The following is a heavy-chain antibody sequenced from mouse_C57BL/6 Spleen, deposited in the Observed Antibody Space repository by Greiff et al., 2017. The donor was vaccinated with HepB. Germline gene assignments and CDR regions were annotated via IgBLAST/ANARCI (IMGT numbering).Heavy chain of an antibody. V-gene: IGHV5-4*03. J-gene: IGHJ1*03. Sequence: DVMLVESGGGLVKPGGSLKLSCAASGFTFSSYAMSWVRQTPEKRLEWVATISDGGSYTYYPDNVKGRFTISRDNAKNNLYLQMSHLKSEDTAMYYCARGWTTVVAWYFDVWGTGTTVTVSS. CDR3: ARGWTTVVAWYFDV. D-gene: IGHD1-1*01. CDR1: GFTFSSYA. CDR2: ISDGGSYT.